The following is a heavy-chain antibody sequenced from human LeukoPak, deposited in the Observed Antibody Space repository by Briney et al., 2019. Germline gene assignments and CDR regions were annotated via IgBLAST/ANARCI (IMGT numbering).Heavy chain of an antibody. CDR3: ASHGSRDGYNFWNY. D-gene: IGHD5-24*01. CDR1: GFTFSTYW. CDR2: IKEDGNRI. J-gene: IGHJ4*02. V-gene: IGHV3-7*01. Sequence: GGSLRLSCAASGFTFSTYWMSWVRQAPGKGLEWVANIKEDGNRIYYVDSAKGRFTISRDNAKNSLYLQMNSLRAEDTAVYYCASHGSRDGYNFWNYWGQGTLVTVSS.